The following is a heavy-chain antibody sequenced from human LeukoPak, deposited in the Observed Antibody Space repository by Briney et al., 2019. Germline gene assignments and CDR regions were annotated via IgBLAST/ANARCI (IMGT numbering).Heavy chain of an antibody. Sequence: QPGRSLRLSCVASGFIFDDYAMHWVRQAPGKGLEWVSGISWNSGNIDYGDSVKGRFTISRDNSKNTLYLQMNSLRAEDTAVYYCAKDRRGSCNAGSCYCCDYWGRGALVTVSS. CDR2: ISWNSGNI. V-gene: IGHV3-9*01. CDR3: AKDRRGSCNAGSCYCCDY. D-gene: IGHD2-15*01. J-gene: IGHJ4*02. CDR1: GFIFDDYA.